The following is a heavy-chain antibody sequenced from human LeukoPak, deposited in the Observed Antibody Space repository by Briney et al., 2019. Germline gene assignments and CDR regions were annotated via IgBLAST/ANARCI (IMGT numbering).Heavy chain of an antibody. CDR1: GFSVTNNY. CDR2: FYVGGAT. V-gene: IGHV3-53*05. D-gene: IGHD1-14*01. Sequence: GGSLRLSCAVSGFSVTNNYMSWVRQAPGKGLEWVSVFYVGGATYYADSVKGRFTISRDNSRDTVYLQMNSLRAEDTAVYYCARDPRTTLVTLDYWGQGTLVTVSS. CDR3: ARDPRTTLVTLDY. J-gene: IGHJ4*02.